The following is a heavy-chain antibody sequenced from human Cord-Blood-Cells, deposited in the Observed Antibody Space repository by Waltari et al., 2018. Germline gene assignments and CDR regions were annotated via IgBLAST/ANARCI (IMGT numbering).Heavy chain of an antibody. V-gene: IGHV1-24*01. CDR2: FDPEDGET. D-gene: IGHD1-26*01. J-gene: IGHJ4*02. CDR1: GYTLSHFS. CDR3: ATARVGATIDY. Sequence: QVQLVQSGAELKKPGAPVKVSCKVCGYTLSHFSMHCVGQAPGKGLEWMGGFDPEDGETIYAQKFQGRVTMTEDTSTDTAYMELSSLRSEDTAVYYCATARVGATIDYWGQGTLVTVSS.